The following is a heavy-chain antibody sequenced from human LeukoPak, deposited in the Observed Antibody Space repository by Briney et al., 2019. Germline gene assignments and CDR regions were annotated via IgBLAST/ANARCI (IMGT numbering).Heavy chain of an antibody. Sequence: GGSLRLSCAASGFTFSRYAMNWVRQAPGKGLEWVSTIIGSGGFTYYADSVKGRFTISRDNSKNALYLQMNSLRAEDTAVYYCARGYCSGGSCYSVFWFDPWGQGTLVTVSS. V-gene: IGHV3-23*01. J-gene: IGHJ5*02. CDR1: GFTFSRYA. CDR2: IIGSGGFT. D-gene: IGHD2-15*01. CDR3: ARGYCSGGSCYSVFWFDP.